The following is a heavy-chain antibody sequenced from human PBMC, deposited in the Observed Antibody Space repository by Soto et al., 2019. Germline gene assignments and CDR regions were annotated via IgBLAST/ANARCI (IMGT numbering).Heavy chain of an antibody. J-gene: IGHJ3*02. CDR1: GYTFTGYY. D-gene: IGHD1-26*01. V-gene: IGHV1-2*04. Sequence: ASVKVSCKASGYTFTGYYMHWVRQAPGQGLEWMGWINPNSGGTNYAQKFQGWVTMTRDTSISTAYMELSRLRSDDTAVYYCAREPHSGSYSGAFDIWGQGTMVTVSS. CDR2: INPNSGGT. CDR3: AREPHSGSYSGAFDI.